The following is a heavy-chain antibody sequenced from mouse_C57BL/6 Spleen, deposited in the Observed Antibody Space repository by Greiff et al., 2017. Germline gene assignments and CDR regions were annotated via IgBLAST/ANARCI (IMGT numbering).Heavy chain of an antibody. CDR2: ILPGSGST. CDR1: GYTFTGYW. D-gene: IGHD1-1*01. Sequence: QVQLQQSGAELMKPGASVKLSCKATGYTFTGYWIEWVKQRPGHGLEWIGEILPGSGSTNYNEKFKGKVTFTADTSSNTAYMQLSSLTTEDSAIYYCARVGLFTTVVAHFDYWGQGTTLTVSS. J-gene: IGHJ2*01. CDR3: ARVGLFTTVVAHFDY. V-gene: IGHV1-9*01.